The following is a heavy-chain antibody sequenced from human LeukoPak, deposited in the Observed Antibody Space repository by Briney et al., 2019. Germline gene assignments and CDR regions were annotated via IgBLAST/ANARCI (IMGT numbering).Heavy chain of an antibody. D-gene: IGHD3-10*01. CDR1: GITFSSYV. CDR3: AKSPIGLWGVDY. J-gene: IGHJ4*02. V-gene: IGHV3-30*18. CDR2: ISYDGSNK. Sequence: PGRSLRLSCAAPGITFSSYVMHWVRQAPGKGLEWVAVISYDGSNKYYADSVKGRFTISRDNSKNTLYLQMNSLRAEDTAVYYCAKSPIGLWGVDYWGQGTLVTVSS.